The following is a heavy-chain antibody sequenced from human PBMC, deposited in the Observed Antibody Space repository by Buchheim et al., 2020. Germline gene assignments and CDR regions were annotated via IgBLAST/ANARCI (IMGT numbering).Heavy chain of an antibody. CDR2: ISDSGVST. CDR3: AEAIRASDY. J-gene: IGHJ4*02. V-gene: IGHV3-23*01. CDR1: GFTFSSYA. D-gene: IGHD3-10*01. Sequence: EVQLLESGGGLVQPGGSLRLSCAASGFTFSSYAMSWVRQAPGKGLEWVSSISDSGVSTSFADSLKGRFTISRDNSKNTLYLQMNSLRAEDTAVDYCAEAIRASDYWGQGTL.